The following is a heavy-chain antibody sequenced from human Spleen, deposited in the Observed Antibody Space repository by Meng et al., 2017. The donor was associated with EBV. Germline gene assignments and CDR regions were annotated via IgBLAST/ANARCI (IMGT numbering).Heavy chain of an antibody. Sequence: QVPVEQPGPGMGTPPQTLPLTCATSGDSVSSNSAAWNWIRQSPSRGLECLGRTYYRSKWYTDYAQSVKSRITINPDTSKNQFSLQLSSVTPEDTAVYYRARSISSPVYRVDYWGQGSLVTVSS. D-gene: IGHD2-8*01. CDR3: ARSISSPVYRVDY. J-gene: IGHJ4*02. CDR2: TYYRSKWYT. CDR1: GDSVSSNSAA. V-gene: IGHV6-1*01.